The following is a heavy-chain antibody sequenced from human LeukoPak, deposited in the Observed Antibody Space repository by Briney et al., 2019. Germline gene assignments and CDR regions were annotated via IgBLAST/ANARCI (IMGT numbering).Heavy chain of an antibody. CDR1: GGSISSYY. D-gene: IGHD3-10*01. CDR2: IYYSGST. CDR3: ARLGSPGVRGWLKSYAFDI. V-gene: IGHV4-59*08. Sequence: NPSETLSLTCTVSGGSISSYYWSWIRQPPGKGLEWIGYIYYSGSTNYNPSLKSRVTISVDTSKNQFSLKLSSETAADTAVYYCARLGSPGVRGWLKSYAFDIWGQGTMVTVSS. J-gene: IGHJ3*02.